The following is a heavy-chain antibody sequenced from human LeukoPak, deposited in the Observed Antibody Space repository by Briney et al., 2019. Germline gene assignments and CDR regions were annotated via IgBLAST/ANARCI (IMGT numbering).Heavy chain of an antibody. CDR2: IIPILGIA. Sequence: GASVKVSCKASGGSFTSYGISWVRQAPGQGLEWMGRIIPILGIANYAQKFQGRVTITADKSTSTAYMELSSLRSEDTAVYYCARVLRKSNYVYWGQGTLVTVSS. V-gene: IGHV1-69*04. CDR3: ARVLRKSNYVY. CDR1: GGSFTSYG. D-gene: IGHD4-11*01. J-gene: IGHJ4*02.